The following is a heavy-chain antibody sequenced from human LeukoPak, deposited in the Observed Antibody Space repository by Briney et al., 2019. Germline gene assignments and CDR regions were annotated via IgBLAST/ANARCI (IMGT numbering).Heavy chain of an antibody. D-gene: IGHD6-13*01. V-gene: IGHV3-30*02. Sequence: GGSLRLSCAASGFTFSSYGMHWVRQAPGKGLEWVAFIRYDGSNKYYADSVKGRFTISRDNSKNTLYLQMNSLRAEDTAVYYCAKDPHPYSSSWPIIYYFDYWGQGTLVTVSS. CDR2: IRYDGSNK. CDR1: GFTFSSYG. J-gene: IGHJ4*02. CDR3: AKDPHPYSSSWPIIYYFDY.